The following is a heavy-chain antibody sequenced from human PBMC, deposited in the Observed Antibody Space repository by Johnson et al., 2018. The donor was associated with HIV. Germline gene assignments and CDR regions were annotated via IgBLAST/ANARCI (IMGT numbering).Heavy chain of an antibody. CDR2: ISYDGKNK. J-gene: IGHJ3*02. D-gene: IGHD2-2*01. Sequence: QVQLVESGGGVVQPGRSLILSCAASGFTFSSYAMHWVRQAPGKGLEWVAVISYDGKNKDYADPVKGRFTLSRDNSKNTLYLQLSSLRTEDTAVFYCARGGVVHDAFDMWGQGTMVTVSS. CDR1: GFTFSSYA. CDR3: ARGGVVHDAFDM. V-gene: IGHV3-30*03.